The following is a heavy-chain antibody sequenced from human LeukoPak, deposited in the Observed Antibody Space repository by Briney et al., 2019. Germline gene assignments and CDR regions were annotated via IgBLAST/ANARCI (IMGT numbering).Heavy chain of an antibody. CDR1: GGSISGDY. Sequence: SETLSLTCSVSGGSISGDYWNWIRQSPGDRLEWIGYVYYRGTTNYNPSLRSRISISIETSSNQFSLTLTSVNTVDTAIYYCARGRSARRWDLPHLDLWGRGTLVTVSS. J-gene: IGHJ4*02. CDR2: VYYRGTT. V-gene: IGHV4-59*01. CDR3: ARGRSARRWDLPHLDL. D-gene: IGHD4-23*01.